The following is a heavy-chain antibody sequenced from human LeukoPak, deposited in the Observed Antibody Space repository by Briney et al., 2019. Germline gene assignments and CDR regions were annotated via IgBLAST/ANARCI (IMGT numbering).Heavy chain of an antibody. D-gene: IGHD3-3*01. V-gene: IGHV3-33*01. CDR2: IWYDGSNK. J-gene: IGHJ4*02. CDR3: ARDERPTYYDFWSGYSTPRAFDY. CDR1: GFTFSSYG. Sequence: GGSLRLSCAASGFTFSSYGMHWVRQAPGKGLEWVAVIWYDGSNKYYADSVKGRFTISRDNSKNTLYLQMNSLRAEDTAVYYCARDERPTYYDFWSGYSTPRAFDYWGQGTLVTVSS.